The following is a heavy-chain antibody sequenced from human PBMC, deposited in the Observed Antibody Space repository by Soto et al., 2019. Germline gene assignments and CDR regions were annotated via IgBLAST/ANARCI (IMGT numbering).Heavy chain of an antibody. CDR3: GRGGGSYYYYGMDV. V-gene: IGHV4-59*01. CDR2: IYYSGST. Sequence: KPSETLSLTGTVSGGSISSYYWSWIRQPPGKGLEWIGYIYYSGSTNYNPSLKSRVTISVDTSKNHFSLKLSSVTAADTAVYYCGRGGGSYYYYGMDVWGQGTTVTVSS. J-gene: IGHJ6*02. CDR1: GGSISSYY. D-gene: IGHD3-16*01.